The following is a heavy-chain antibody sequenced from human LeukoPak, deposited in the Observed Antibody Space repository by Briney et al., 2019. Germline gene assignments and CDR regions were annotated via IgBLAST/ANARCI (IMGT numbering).Heavy chain of an antibody. V-gene: IGHV3-9*01. CDR3: AKGSPPFYYDSSGYYPG. CDR1: GFTFDDYA. Sequence: PGRSLRLSCAASGFTFDDYAMHWVRQAPGKGLEWVSGISWNSGSIGYADSVKGRFTISRDNAKNSLYLQMNSLRAEDTTLYYCAKGSPPFYYDSSGYYPGWGQGTLVTVSS. J-gene: IGHJ4*02. CDR2: ISWNSGSI. D-gene: IGHD3-22*01.